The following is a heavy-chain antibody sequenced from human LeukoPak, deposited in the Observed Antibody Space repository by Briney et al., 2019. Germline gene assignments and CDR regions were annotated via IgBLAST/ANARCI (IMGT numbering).Heavy chain of an antibody. D-gene: IGHD3-10*02. CDR1: GFPFSNYN. J-gene: IGHJ6*03. Sequence: GGSLRLSCAASGFPFSNYNMHWVRQAPGKGLEWVSYISSSRRSIYYADSVKGRFTISRDHDKNSLYLQMNSLRAEDTAVYYCARAGRKSRGVDLVRKKETGYYYYMDVWGKGTTVTVSS. V-gene: IGHV3-48*01. CDR2: ISSSRRSI. CDR3: ARAGRKSRGVDLVRKKETGYYYYMDV.